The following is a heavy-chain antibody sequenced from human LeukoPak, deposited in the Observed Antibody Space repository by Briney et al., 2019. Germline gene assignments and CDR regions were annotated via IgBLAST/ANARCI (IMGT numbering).Heavy chain of an antibody. CDR1: GFTFSSHA. J-gene: IGHJ5*02. D-gene: IGHD4-17*01. V-gene: IGHV3-23*01. Sequence: GGSLRLSCAASGFTFSSHAMNWVRQTPGKGLEWVSSIGGIGASTYYADSVKGRFTISRDNSKNTLYLQMNSLRAEDTALYYCAKAAYGDYVNWFNPWGQGILVIVSS. CDR3: AKAAYGDYVNWFNP. CDR2: IGGIGAST.